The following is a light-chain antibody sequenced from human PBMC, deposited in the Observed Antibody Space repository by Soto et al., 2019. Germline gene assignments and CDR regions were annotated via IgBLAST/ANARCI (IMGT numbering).Light chain of an antibody. CDR1: QSLVGSDGVTY. CDR2: RNS. V-gene: IGKV2-24*01. J-gene: IGKJ2*01. Sequence: IVMTQTPLSSRVILGQPASISCRSSQSLVGSDGVTYLTWLQQRPGQPPRLLIYRNSARFLGAPDRIRGSGAGRDFTLEISSVEPEDVGIYYCMQAKDLPHTFGQGTKLEIE. CDR3: MQAKDLPHT.